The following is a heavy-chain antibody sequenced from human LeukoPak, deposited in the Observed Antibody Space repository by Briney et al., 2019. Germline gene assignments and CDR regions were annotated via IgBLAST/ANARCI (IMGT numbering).Heavy chain of an antibody. D-gene: IGHD6-13*01. CDR2: IRSKAYGGTT. Sequence: SLRLSCAASGFTFSSYEMNWVRQAPGKGLEWVGFIRSKAYGGTTEYAASVKGRFTISRDDSKSIAYLQMNSLKTEDTAVYYCTRVVAAAGNPDYWGQGTLVTVSS. J-gene: IGHJ4*02. CDR1: GFTFSSYE. V-gene: IGHV3-49*04. CDR3: TRVVAAAGNPDY.